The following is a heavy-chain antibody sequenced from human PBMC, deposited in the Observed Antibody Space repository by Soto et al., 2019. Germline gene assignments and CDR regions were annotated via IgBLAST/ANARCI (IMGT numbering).Heavy chain of an antibody. V-gene: IGHV3-30-3*01. CDR1: GFTFSSYA. Sequence: GGSLRLSCAASGFTFSSYAMHWVRQAPGKGLEWVAVISYDGSNKYYADSVKGRFTISRDNSKNTLYLQMNSLRAEDTAVYYCARDRGGTSCPDYWGQGTLVTVSS. D-gene: IGHD2-2*01. J-gene: IGHJ4*02. CDR3: ARDRGGTSCPDY. CDR2: ISYDGSNK.